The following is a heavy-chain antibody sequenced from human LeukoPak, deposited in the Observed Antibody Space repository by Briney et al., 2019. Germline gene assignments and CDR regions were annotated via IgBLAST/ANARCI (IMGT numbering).Heavy chain of an antibody. Sequence: GESLKISCKGSGYSFTSYWISWVRQMPGKGLERMGRIDPRGSYTKYSPSFQGHVSISADKSISTAYLQWSSLKASDTATYYCARLESSGYYVYWGQGTLVTVSS. CDR2: IDPRGSYT. J-gene: IGHJ4*02. D-gene: IGHD3-22*01. V-gene: IGHV5-10-1*01. CDR1: GYSFTSYW. CDR3: ARLESSGYYVY.